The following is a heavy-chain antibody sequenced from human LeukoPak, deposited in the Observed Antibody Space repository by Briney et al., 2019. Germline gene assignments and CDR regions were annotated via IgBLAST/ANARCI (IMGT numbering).Heavy chain of an antibody. CDR2: ISSSSSYI. V-gene: IGHV3-21*01. Sequence: GSLRLSCAATGFTFSSYTMNWVRQAPGKGLEWVSSISSSSSYIYNADSVKGRFTISRDNAKNSLYLQMNSLRAEDTAVYYCARDYCSSTSCFPSGTNYFDSWGQGTPVTVS. CDR3: ARDYCSSTSCFPSGTNYFDS. D-gene: IGHD2-2*01. J-gene: IGHJ4*02. CDR1: GFTFSSYT.